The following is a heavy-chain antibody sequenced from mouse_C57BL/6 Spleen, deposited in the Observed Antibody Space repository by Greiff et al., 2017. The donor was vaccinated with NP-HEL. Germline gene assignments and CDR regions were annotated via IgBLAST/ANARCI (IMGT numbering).Heavy chain of an antibody. CDR2: ISYSGST. CDR3: ARYDYGGYWYFDV. J-gene: IGHJ1*03. CDR1: GYSITSGYD. Sequence: DVKLQESGPGMVKPSQSLSLTCTVTGYSITSGYDWHWIRHFPGNKLEWMGYISYSGSTNYNPSLKSRISITHDTSKNHFFLKLNSVTTEDTATYYCARYDYGGYWYFDVWGTGTTVTVSS. V-gene: IGHV3-1*01. D-gene: IGHD2-4*01.